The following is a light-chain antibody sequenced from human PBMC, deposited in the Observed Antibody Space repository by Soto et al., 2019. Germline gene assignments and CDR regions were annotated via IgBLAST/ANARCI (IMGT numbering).Light chain of an antibody. CDR2: AAS. Sequence: DIQMTQSPSSVSASVGDRVTITFRASQGISSWLAWYQQKPGRAPNLLIYAASSLQSGVPLRFSGSRSGTDFTLSIRGLQPEDVGTYYCQQLYTSPLTFGQGTRLEIK. V-gene: IGKV1-12*01. CDR1: QGISSW. CDR3: QQLYTSPLT. J-gene: IGKJ5*01.